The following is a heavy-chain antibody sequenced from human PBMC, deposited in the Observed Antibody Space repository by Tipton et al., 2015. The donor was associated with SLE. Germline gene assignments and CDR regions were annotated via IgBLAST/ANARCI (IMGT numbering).Heavy chain of an antibody. CDR1: GGSISSSSYY. V-gene: IGHV4-39*01. Sequence: TLSLTCAVYGGSISSSSYYWGWIRQPPGKGLEWIGSIYYSGSTYYNPSLKSRVTISVDTSKNQFSLKLSSVTAADTAVYYCARRRAVAGSFDYWGQGTLVTVSS. CDR2: IYYSGST. D-gene: IGHD6-19*01. CDR3: ARRRAVAGSFDY. J-gene: IGHJ4*02.